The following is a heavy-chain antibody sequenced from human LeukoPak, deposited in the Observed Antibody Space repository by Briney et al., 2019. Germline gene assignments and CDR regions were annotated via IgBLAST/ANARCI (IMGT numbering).Heavy chain of an antibody. V-gene: IGHV3-7*03. CDR3: ATLLDYYDSSGYHQGGD. D-gene: IGHD3-22*01. Sequence: GGSPRLSCAASGFTFSRHWMTWVRQAPGKGLEWVANIKEDGSKKNYVDSVKGRFTISRDNAKNSLYLQMNSLRAEDTAVYFCATLLDYYDSSGYHQGGDWGQGTLVTVSS. CDR1: GFTFSRHW. J-gene: IGHJ4*02. CDR2: IKEDGSKK.